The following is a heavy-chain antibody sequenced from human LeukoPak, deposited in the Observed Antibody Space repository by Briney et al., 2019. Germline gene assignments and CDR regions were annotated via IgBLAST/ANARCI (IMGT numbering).Heavy chain of an antibody. V-gene: IGHV1-58*02. J-gene: IGHJ5*02. Sequence: SVKVSCKASGFTFTSSAMQWVRQARGQRLEWIGWIVVGSGNTNYAQKFQERVTITRDMSTSTAYMELSSLRSEDTAVYYCAASIAAAGTWSWFDPWGQGTLVTVSS. CDR3: AASIAAAGTWSWFDP. CDR2: IVVGSGNT. CDR1: GFTFTSSA. D-gene: IGHD6-13*01.